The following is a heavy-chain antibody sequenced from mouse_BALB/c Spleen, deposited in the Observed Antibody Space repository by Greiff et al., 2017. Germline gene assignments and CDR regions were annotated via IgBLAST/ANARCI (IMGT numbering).Heavy chain of an antibody. J-gene: IGHJ4*01. CDR3: ARNYYYGSSHYAMDY. CDR1: GYAFTNYL. V-gene: IGHV1-54*01. D-gene: IGHD1-1*01. Sequence: VQLQQSGAELVRPGTSVKVSCKASGYAFTNYLIEWVKQRPGQGLEWIGVINPGSGGTNYNEKFKGKATLTADKSSSTAYMQLSSLTSDDSAVYFCARNYYYGSSHYAMDYWGQGTSVTVSS. CDR2: INPGSGGT.